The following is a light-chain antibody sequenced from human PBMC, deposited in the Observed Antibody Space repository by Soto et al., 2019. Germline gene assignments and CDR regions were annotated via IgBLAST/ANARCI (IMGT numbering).Light chain of an antibody. CDR3: GTWDSSLSAGV. Sequence: QSVLTQPPSVSAAPGQKVTISCSGSSSNIGNNYVSWFLHLPGTAPKLLIYDNDKRPSRIPDRFSGSKSGTSATLGITGHQTGDEADYYCGTWDSSLSAGVFGGGTKVTVL. CDR2: DND. J-gene: IGLJ2*01. CDR1: SSNIGNNY. V-gene: IGLV1-51*01.